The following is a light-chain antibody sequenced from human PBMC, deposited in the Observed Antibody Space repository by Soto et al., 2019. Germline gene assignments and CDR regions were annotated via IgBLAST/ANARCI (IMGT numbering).Light chain of an antibody. Sequence: DLQMTQSPSSVSASVGDRVSITCRASQGISNWLAWYQQKPGRAPKLLIYTGSSLQSGVPSRFSVTGSGTDFTLTISSLQPEDVATYYCQQANSFPLTFGGGTKVEIK. V-gene: IGKV1-12*01. CDR2: TGS. CDR1: QGISNW. CDR3: QQANSFPLT. J-gene: IGKJ4*01.